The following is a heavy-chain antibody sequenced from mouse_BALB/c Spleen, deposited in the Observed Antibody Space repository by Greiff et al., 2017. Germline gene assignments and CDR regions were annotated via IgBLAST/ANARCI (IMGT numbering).Heavy chain of an antibody. V-gene: IGHV2-9*02. CDR3: ARGDYRYYFDY. Sequence: QVQLKESGPGLVAPSQSLSITCTVSGFSLTSYCVHWVRQPPGQGLEWLGVIWAGGSTNYNSALMSRLSISNDNSKSQVFLKMNSLQTDDTAMYYCARGDYRYYFDYWGQGTTLTVSA. CDR2: IWAGGST. J-gene: IGHJ2*01. CDR1: GFSLTSYC. D-gene: IGHD2-14*01.